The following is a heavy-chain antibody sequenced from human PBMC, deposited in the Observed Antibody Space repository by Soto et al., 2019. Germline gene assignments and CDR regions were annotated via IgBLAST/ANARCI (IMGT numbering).Heavy chain of an antibody. D-gene: IGHD6-6*01. CDR1: GFTCSSYG. CDR3: ASDQQIEETRNSYYYYGMDV. J-gene: IGHJ6*02. Sequence: QVQLVESGGGVVQPGRSLRLSCAASGFTCSSYGMHWVRQAPGKGLEWVAVIWYDGSNKYYAYSVKGRFTISRDNSKNSLYLQMNRMRAEDTAVYYCASDQQIEETRNSYYYYGMDVWGQGTTVTVSS. CDR2: IWYDGSNK. V-gene: IGHV3-33*01.